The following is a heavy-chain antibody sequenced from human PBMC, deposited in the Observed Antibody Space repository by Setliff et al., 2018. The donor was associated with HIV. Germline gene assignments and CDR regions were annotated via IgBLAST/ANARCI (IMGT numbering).Heavy chain of an antibody. J-gene: IGHJ4*02. CDR3: ARKYYDILTGYYAADY. D-gene: IGHD3-9*01. CDR2: VIPMFPTV. CDR1: GGTFRSYG. V-gene: IGHV1-69*13. Sequence: GASVKVSCKASGGTFRSYGISWVRQAPGQGLEWVGGVIPMFPTVNYAQRFQGRVTITADESTSTAYMELSSLRSEDTAVYYCARKYYDILTGYYAADYWGQGTLVTVSS.